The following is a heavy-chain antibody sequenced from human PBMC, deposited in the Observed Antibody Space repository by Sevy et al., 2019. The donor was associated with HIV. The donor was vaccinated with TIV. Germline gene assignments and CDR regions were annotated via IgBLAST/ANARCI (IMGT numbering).Heavy chain of an antibody. CDR2: ISWNSNSI. CDR3: DKATDPDYDFSSGIDHYYYAMDV. Sequence: GGSLRLSCAASGFTFDDYAMHWVRQVPGKGLEWVSGISWNSNSIGYADSVKGRVTISRDNAKKSLYLQRNSLRTEDSALYYCDKATDPDYDFSSGIDHYYYAMDVWGQGTTVTVSS. J-gene: IGHJ6*02. CDR1: GFTFDDYA. D-gene: IGHD3-3*01. V-gene: IGHV3-9*01.